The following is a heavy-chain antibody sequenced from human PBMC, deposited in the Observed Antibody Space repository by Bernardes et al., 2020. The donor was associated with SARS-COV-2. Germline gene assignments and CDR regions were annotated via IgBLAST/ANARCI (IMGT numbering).Heavy chain of an antibody. Sequence: VGSLRLSCAASGFAFRYYAMGWVRQAPGKGLEWVSGIGGTGTNTYYADSVKGRFTISRDNSKNTLTLQMNSLRADDTAVYYCARQGYSSYWYMDYWGQGTLVTVSS. CDR2: IGGTGTNT. J-gene: IGHJ4*02. V-gene: IGHV3-23*01. D-gene: IGHD6-6*01. CDR3: ARQGYSSYWYMDY. CDR1: GFAFRYYA.